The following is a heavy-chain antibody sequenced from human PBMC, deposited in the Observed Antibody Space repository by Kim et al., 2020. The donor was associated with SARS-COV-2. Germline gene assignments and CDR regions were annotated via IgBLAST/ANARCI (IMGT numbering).Heavy chain of an antibody. CDR1: GGSISSSNW. V-gene: IGHV4-4*02. CDR3: ARTNQVLRYFDWLFEEPHSDAFDI. D-gene: IGHD3-9*01. J-gene: IGHJ3*02. Sequence: SETLSLTCAVSGGSISSSNWWSWVRQPPGKGLEWIGEIYHSGSTNYNPSLKSRVTISVDKSKNQFSLKLSSVTAADTAVYYCARTNQVLRYFDWLFEEPHSDAFDIWGQGTMVTVSS. CDR2: IYHSGST.